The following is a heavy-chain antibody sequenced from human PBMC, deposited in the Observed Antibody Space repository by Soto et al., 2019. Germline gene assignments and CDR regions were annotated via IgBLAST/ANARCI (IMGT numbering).Heavy chain of an antibody. Sequence: GVSLRLSCAASGFTFSDCAMAWVRQAPGKGLEWVSAISGGASTYYAHSVTGRFTISRDNSKSTLYLQMNNLRAEDTATYYCANWHTNNFDNLAFAGLDWWGQGTQVTVSS. D-gene: IGHD2-8*02. CDR3: ANWHTNNFDNLAFAGLDW. J-gene: IGHJ4*02. CDR1: GFTFSDCA. V-gene: IGHV3-23*01. CDR2: ISGGAST.